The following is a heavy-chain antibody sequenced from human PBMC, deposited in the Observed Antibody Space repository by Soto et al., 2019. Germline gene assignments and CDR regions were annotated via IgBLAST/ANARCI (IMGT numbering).Heavy chain of an antibody. CDR1: GYKFINHY. Sequence: GASVKVSCKASGYKFINHYMHWVRQVPGVGLEWMGIINPNGGGTDYSQKFQGRVTMTRDTSANTVHMELSSLRSEDTGVYFCARASSASATSYSFDNWGQGTLVTVSS. D-gene: IGHD6-25*01. V-gene: IGHV1-46*01. CDR3: ARASSASATSYSFDN. CDR2: INPNGGGT. J-gene: IGHJ4*02.